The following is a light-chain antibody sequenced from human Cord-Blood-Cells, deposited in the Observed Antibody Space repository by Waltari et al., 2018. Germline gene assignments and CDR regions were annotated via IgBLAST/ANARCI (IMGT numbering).Light chain of an antibody. CDR2: GAS. CDR1: QSVSSN. V-gene: IGKV3-15*01. CDR3: QQYNNWPRT. Sequence: EIVMTQSPATLSVSPGERATLSCRASQSVSSNVAWDQQKTGQAPRLLIYGASTRATCIPARFSGSWSGTEFTLTISSLQSEDFAVYYCQQYNNWPRTFGQGTKVEIK. J-gene: IGKJ1*01.